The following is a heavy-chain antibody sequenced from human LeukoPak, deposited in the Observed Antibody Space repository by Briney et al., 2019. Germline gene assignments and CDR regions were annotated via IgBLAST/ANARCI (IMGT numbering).Heavy chain of an antibody. V-gene: IGHV4-59*01. CDR3: ARDMHRHGESGYGFDY. Sequence: SETLSLTCSVSNGSISSDYWSWIRQPPGKGLEWIGNVYYTEYTNYNPSFKSRVTISQDTSKNQFSLKLTSLTAADTAIYYCARDMHRHGESGYGFDYWGQGIRVTVSS. CDR2: VYYTEYT. J-gene: IGHJ4*02. CDR1: NGSISSDY. D-gene: IGHD5-12*01.